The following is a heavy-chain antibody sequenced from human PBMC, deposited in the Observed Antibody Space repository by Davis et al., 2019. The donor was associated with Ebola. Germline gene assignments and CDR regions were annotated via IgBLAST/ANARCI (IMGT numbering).Heavy chain of an antibody. D-gene: IGHD6-19*01. CDR2: TNSDGSIT. J-gene: IGHJ4*02. CDR1: GFTFSSNW. CDR3: AKGDDSGWYGFDY. Sequence: PGGSLRLSCAASGFTFSSNWMHWVRQAPGKGLVWVSRTNSDGSITSYADSVKGRFTIPRDNAKNTLYLQMNTLRAEDTAVYYCAKGDDSGWYGFDYWGQGALVTVSS. V-gene: IGHV3-74*01.